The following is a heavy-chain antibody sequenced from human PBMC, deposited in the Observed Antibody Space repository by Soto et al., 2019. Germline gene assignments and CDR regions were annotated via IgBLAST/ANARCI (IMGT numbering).Heavy chain of an antibody. CDR1: GYTFTAHY. CDR2: INPNGGGT. Sequence: QVQLVQSGAEMKKPGASVKVSCESSGYTFTAHYIHWVRQAPGHGLERMVWINPNGGGTKDAQKFQGRVTMTRDASINTAYMELTRLTSDDTAVYYCARTVHTMVQGVRFRVDQWGQGSLVTISS. D-gene: IGHD3-10*01. J-gene: IGHJ4*02. CDR3: ARTVHTMVQGVRFRVDQ. V-gene: IGHV1-2*02.